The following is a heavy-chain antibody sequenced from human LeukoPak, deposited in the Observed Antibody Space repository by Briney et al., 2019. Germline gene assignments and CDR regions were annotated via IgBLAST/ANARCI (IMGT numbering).Heavy chain of an antibody. J-gene: IGHJ2*01. CDR1: GYTFTAHY. D-gene: IGHD3-22*01. CDR3: ARKAPHDTSGWYFDL. Sequence: ASVKVSCKASGYTFTAHYIHWVRQAPGQGLEWMGIINPSDGGASYAQKFQGRLTMSRDTSTSTLYMEVSSLRSEDTAIYYCARKAPHDTSGWYFDLWGRGTLVTVSS. CDR2: INPSDGGA. V-gene: IGHV1-46*01.